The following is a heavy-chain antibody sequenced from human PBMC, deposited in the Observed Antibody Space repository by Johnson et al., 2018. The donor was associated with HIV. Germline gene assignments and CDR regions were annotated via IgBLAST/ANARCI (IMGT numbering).Heavy chain of an antibody. Sequence: VQLVESGGGLVQPGGSLRLSCAASGFSFSDYDMHWVRQLTGKSLEWVSAIGTAGDTFYPGSVKGRFTISRDNSENTLYLQMNSLRAEDTAVYYCARAPSPGPGGAFDIWGQGTMVTVSS. CDR3: ARAPSPGPGGAFDI. J-gene: IGHJ3*02. CDR1: GFSFSDYD. V-gene: IGHV3-13*01. CDR2: IGTAGDT.